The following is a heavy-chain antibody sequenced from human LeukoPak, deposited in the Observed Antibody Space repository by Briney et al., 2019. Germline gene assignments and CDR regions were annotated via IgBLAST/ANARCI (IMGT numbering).Heavy chain of an antibody. D-gene: IGHD3-22*01. CDR3: ASLITMIVVDDY. V-gene: IGHV3-23*01. CDR1: AFNVSFNY. Sequence: GGSLRLSCAASAFNVSFNYMSWVRQAPGKGLEWVSAISGSGGSTYYADSVKGRFTISRDNSKNTLYLQMNSLRAEDTAVYYCASLITMIVVDDYWGQGTLVTVSS. J-gene: IGHJ4*02. CDR2: ISGSGGST.